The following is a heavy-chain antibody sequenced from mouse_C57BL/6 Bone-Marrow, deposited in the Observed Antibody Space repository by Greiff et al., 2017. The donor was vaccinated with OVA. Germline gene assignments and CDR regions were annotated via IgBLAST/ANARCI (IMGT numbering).Heavy chain of an antibody. CDR1: GYAFTNYL. V-gene: IGHV1-54*01. D-gene: IGHD2-4*01. CDR3: ARGDYGGAWFAY. Sequence: VQLQQSGAELVRPGTSVKVSCKASGYAFTNYLIEWVKQRPGQGLEWIGVINPGSGGTNYNVKFKGKATLTADKSSSTAYMQLSSPTSEDSAVYFCARGDYGGAWFAYWGQGTLVTVSA. J-gene: IGHJ3*01. CDR2: INPGSGGT.